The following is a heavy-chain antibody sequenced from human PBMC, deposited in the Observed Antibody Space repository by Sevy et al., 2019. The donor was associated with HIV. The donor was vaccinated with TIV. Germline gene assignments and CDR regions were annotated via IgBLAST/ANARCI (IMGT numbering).Heavy chain of an antibody. CDR3: ARQGDSDGFDY. CDR1: GYNFTPYW. V-gene: IGHV5-51*01. CDR2: ILPSDSDT. D-gene: IGHD2-21*02. Sequence: GESLKISCKGSGYNFTPYWIGWVRHMPGKGLEWMGIILPSDSDTGYSPSFQGQVTIPVAKSINTAYLQWNSLKASDTAIYYCARQGDSDGFDYWGQGTLVTVSS. J-gene: IGHJ4*02.